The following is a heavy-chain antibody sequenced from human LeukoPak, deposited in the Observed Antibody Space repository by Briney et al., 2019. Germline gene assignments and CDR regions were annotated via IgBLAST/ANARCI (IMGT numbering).Heavy chain of an antibody. CDR3: ARDREADRFDY. CDR1: GFTFSVYW. Sequence: GGSLRLSCVASGFTFSVYWMSWVRQAPGKGLEWVANIRQDGGEKWYMDSVKGRFTISRDNANNSLYLKLDNLRAEDSGIYYCARDREADRFDYWGQGTQVTVSS. V-gene: IGHV3-7*03. CDR2: IRQDGGEK. J-gene: IGHJ4*02.